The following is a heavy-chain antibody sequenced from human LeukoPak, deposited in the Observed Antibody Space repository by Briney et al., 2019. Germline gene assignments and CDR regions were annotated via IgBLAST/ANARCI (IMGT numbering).Heavy chain of an antibody. J-gene: IGHJ6*02. CDR3: ARIPPITIFGVVNYYYYGMDV. CDR1: GYTFTGYY. CDR2: INPNSGGT. D-gene: IGHD3-3*01. Sequence: ASVKVSCKGSGYTFTGYYMHWVRQAPGQGLEWMGWINPNSGGTNYAQKFQGRVTMTRDTSISTAYMELSRLRSDDTAVYYCARIPPITIFGVVNYYYYGMDVWGQGTTVTVSS. V-gene: IGHV1-2*02.